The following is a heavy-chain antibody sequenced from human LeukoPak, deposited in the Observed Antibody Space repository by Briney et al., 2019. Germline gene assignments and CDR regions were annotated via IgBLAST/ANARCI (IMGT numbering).Heavy chain of an antibody. CDR1: GYTFTSYD. CDR2: MNPNSGNA. CDR3: ARGAREVVVVITKYYVDF. J-gene: IGHJ4*02. V-gene: IGHV1-8*01. Sequence: EASVKVSCKASGYTFTSYDINWVRQATGQGLEWMGLMNPNSGNAGYAQKFQGRVTMTRNTSLNTAYMEVSSLTSDDSAVYYCARGAREVVVVITKYYVDFWGQGTLVTVSS. D-gene: IGHD3-22*01.